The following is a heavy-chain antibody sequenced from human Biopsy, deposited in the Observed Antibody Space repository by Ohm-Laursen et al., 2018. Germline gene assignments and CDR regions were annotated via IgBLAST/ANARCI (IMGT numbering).Heavy chain of an antibody. CDR1: GFTFSSYG. V-gene: IGHV3-30*18. D-gene: IGHD3-22*01. CDR3: AKDRFPYTSGYSSVFEY. Sequence: SLRLSCSASGFTFSSYGMHWVRQAPGKGLEWVSLISNDGDIKYSADSMEGRFTISRDNSRNTLFLQMNSLKAEDTAVYCCAKDRFPYTSGYSSVFEYWGQGTLVTVSS. J-gene: IGHJ4*02. CDR2: ISNDGDIK.